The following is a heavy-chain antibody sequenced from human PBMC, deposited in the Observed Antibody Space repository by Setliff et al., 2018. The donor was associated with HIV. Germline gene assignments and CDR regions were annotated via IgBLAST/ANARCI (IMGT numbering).Heavy chain of an antibody. J-gene: IGHJ6*03. Sequence: SETLSLTCTVSGGSISGYYWNWIRQPPGKGLEWIGFIFDSGSTSYNPSLKSRVTISVDTSKNQFSLKLSSVTAADTAVYYCARALGGGYSGYVVYYYYMDVWGKGTTVTVS. CDR3: ARALGGGYSGYVVYYYYMDV. CDR1: GGSISGYY. CDR2: IFDSGST. D-gene: IGHD5-12*01. V-gene: IGHV4-59*12.